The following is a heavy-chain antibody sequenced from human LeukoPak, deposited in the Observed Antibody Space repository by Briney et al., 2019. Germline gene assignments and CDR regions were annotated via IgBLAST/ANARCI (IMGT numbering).Heavy chain of an antibody. CDR3: ARSYYYGSGSDPFDY. D-gene: IGHD3-10*01. CDR2: INTNTGNP. J-gene: IGHJ4*02. V-gene: IGHV7-4-1*02. Sequence: GASVKVSCKASGYTFTNYGFSWVRQAPGQGLEWMGWINTNTGNPTYAQGFTGRFVFSLDTSVSTAYLQISSLKAEDTAVYYCARSYYYGSGSDPFDYWGQGTLVTVSS. CDR1: GYTFTNYG.